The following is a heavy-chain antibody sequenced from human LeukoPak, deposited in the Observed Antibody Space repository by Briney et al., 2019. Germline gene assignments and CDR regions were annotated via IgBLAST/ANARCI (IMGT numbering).Heavy chain of an antibody. CDR3: ARQRTGGRYFDY. CDR2: IYYSGST. CDR1: GGSISSSSYY. V-gene: IGHV4-39*01. Sequence: SETLSPTCTVSGGSISSSSYYWGWIRQPPGKGLEWIGSIYYSGSTYYNPSLKSRVTISVDTSKNQFSLKLSSVTAADTAVYYCARQRTGGRYFDYWGQGTLVTVSS. J-gene: IGHJ4*02. D-gene: IGHD1-14*01.